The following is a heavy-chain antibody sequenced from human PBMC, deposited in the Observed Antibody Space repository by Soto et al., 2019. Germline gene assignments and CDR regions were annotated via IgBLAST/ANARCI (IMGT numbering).Heavy chain of an antibody. CDR3: ARGFRVFVNYYDSSGYPYYFDY. D-gene: IGHD3-22*01. J-gene: IGHJ4*02. CDR2: INHSGST. CDR1: GGSFSGYD. Sequence: ASETLSLTCAVYGGSFSGYDWSWIRQPPGKGLEWIGEINHSGSTNYNPSLKSRVTISVDTSKNQFSLKLSSVTAADTAVYYCARGFRVFVNYYDSSGYPYYFDYWGQGTLVTVSS. V-gene: IGHV4-34*01.